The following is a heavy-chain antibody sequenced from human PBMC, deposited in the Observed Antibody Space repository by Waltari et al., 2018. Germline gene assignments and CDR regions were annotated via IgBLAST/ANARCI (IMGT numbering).Heavy chain of an antibody. J-gene: IGHJ5*02. CDR1: GGTFSSYA. CDR2: IIPSFGTA. Sequence: QVQLVQSGAEVKKPGSSVKVSCKASGGTFSSYAISWVRQAPGQGLEWMGRIIPSFGTANYAQKFQGRVTITADKSTSTAYMELSSLRSEDTAVYYCASSECGGDCYSSDPWGQGTLVTVSS. D-gene: IGHD2-21*01. CDR3: ASSECGGDCYSSDP. V-gene: IGHV1-69*08.